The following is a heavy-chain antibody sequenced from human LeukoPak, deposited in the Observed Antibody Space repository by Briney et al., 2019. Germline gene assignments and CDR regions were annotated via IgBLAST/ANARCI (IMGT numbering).Heavy chain of an antibody. J-gene: IGHJ4*02. CDR1: GYTFTSYG. Sequence: ASVKVSCKASGYTFTSYGICCVRQAPGQGLEWMGWISAYNGNTNYAQKLQGRVTMTTDTSTRTAYMGLRRLRSDTTAVYYCARDDITTLSYLDYWVQGALVSVCS. D-gene: IGHD3-10*02. CDR2: ISAYNGNT. CDR3: ARDDITTLSYLDY. V-gene: IGHV1-18*01.